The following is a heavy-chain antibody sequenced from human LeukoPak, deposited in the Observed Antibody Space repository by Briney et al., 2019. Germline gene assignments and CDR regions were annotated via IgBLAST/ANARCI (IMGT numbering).Heavy chain of an antibody. V-gene: IGHV3-23*01. CDR1: GFTFSGCA. J-gene: IGHJ3*02. CDR3: VRDGREGFDI. CDR2: ISGSGGST. D-gene: IGHD5-24*01. Sequence: PGGSLRLSCAASGFTFSGCAMSWVRQAPGKGLEWVSAISGSGGSTYYGDSVKGRFTISRDNVKNSLYLQVSSLRAEDTAVYYCVRDGREGFDIWGHGTLVIVSS.